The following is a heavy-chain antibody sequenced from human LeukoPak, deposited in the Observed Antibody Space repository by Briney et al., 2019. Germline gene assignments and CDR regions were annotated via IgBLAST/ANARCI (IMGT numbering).Heavy chain of an antibody. V-gene: IGHV4-39*01. Sequence: SETLSLTCTVSGGSISSSSYYWGWIRQPPGKGLEWIGNMFYTGNTYYNPSLKSRVAISVDTSKNQFSLRRSSVTAADTAVYYCARNLGAVAGNIDYWGQGTLVTVSS. CDR1: GGSISSSSYY. CDR2: MFYTGNT. CDR3: ARNLGAVAGNIDY. J-gene: IGHJ4*02. D-gene: IGHD6-19*01.